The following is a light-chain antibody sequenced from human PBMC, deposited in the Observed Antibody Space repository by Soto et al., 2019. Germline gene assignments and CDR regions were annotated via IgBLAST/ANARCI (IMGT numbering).Light chain of an antibody. CDR1: QTISNNY. J-gene: IGKJ4*01. CDR3: QQYGSAPPT. CDR2: GAT. Sequence: EIVLTQSPGTLSVPLGETATLSCRASQTISNNYIAWYQQKPGQAPRLLVSGATNRATGVSDNFSGGGSGTTFTLTIFSLEPEDPAMYLCQQYGSAPPTFGGGTQVEIK. V-gene: IGKV3-20*01.